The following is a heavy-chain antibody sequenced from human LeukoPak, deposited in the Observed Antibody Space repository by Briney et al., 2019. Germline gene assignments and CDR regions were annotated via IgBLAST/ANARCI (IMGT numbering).Heavy chain of an antibody. CDR2: IWYDGTNK. V-gene: IGHV3-33*01. J-gene: IGHJ4*02. CDR3: ARDRQWMVFDY. D-gene: IGHD6-19*01. CDR1: GFTFSSHG. Sequence: GGSLRLSCAASGFTFSSHGMHWVRQAPSEVLEWVAVIWYDGTNKYYADSVKGRFTISRDNSRNTLYLQMNSLGAEDTAVYYCARDRQWMVFDYWGQGTLVTVSS.